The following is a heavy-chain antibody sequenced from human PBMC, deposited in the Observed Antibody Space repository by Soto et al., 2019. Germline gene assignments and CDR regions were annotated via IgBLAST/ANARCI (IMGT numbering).Heavy chain of an antibody. CDR2: LYYSGST. V-gene: IGHV4-39*01. Sequence: PSETLSLTCTVSGGSISSSSYYWGWIRQPPGKGLEWIGSLYYSGSTYYNPSLKSRVTISVDTSKNQFSLKLSSVTAADTAVYYCVGSGYSPFDYWAREPWSPSPQ. CDR1: GGSISSSSYY. D-gene: IGHD3-22*01. J-gene: IGHJ4*02. CDR3: VGSGYSPFDY.